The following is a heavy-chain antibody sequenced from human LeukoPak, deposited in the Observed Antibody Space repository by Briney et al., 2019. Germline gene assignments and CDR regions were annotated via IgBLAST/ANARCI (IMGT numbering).Heavy chain of an antibody. Sequence: GGSLRLSCAASGFTFDDYTMHWVRQAPGKGLEWVSLISWDGGSTYYADSVKGRFTISRDNSKNTLYLQMNSLRAEDTAVYYCARDLHSSGSDYWGQGTLVTVSS. V-gene: IGHV3-43*01. J-gene: IGHJ4*02. D-gene: IGHD6-19*01. CDR2: ISWDGGST. CDR3: ARDLHSSGSDY. CDR1: GFTFDDYT.